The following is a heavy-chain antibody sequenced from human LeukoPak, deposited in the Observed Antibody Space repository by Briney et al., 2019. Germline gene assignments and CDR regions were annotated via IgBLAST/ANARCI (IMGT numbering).Heavy chain of an antibody. CDR3: ARDHRSGSGSGTQANDY. J-gene: IGHJ4*02. D-gene: IGHD3-10*01. CDR2: ISSSSKTI. Sequence: PGGSLRLSCAASEFTLSSYEMNWVRQAPGKGLEWVSYISSSSKTIYYADSVKGRFTISRDNAKKSLDLQMNSLRDEDTAVYYCARDHRSGSGSGTQANDYWGQGTLVTVSS. V-gene: IGHV3-48*02. CDR1: EFTLSSYE.